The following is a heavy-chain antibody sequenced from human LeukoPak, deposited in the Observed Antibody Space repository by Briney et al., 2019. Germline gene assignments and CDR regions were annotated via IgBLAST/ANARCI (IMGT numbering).Heavy chain of an antibody. CDR2: INHSGST. V-gene: IGHV4-34*01. CDR3: ARELYSSGWYGVYYFDY. D-gene: IGHD6-19*01. CDR1: GGPFSDYY. Sequence: SETLSLTCAVYGGPFSDYYWSWIRQPPGKGLEWIGEINHSGSTNYNPSLKSRVTISVDTSKNQFSLKLSSVTAADTAVYYCARELYSSGWYGVYYFDYWGQGTLVTVSS. J-gene: IGHJ4*02.